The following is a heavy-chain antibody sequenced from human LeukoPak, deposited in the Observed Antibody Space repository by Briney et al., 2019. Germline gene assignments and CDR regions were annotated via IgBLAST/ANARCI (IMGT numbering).Heavy chain of an antibody. D-gene: IGHD6-13*01. V-gene: IGHV4-34*01. CDR2: INHSGST. CDR1: GGSFSGYY. CDR3: ARVPGGHSSSWYRDY. Sequence: SGTLSLTCAVYGGSFSGYYWSWIRQPPGKGLEWIGEINHSGSTNYNPSLKSRVTISVDTSKNQFSLKLSSVTAADTAVYYCARVPGGHSSSWYRDYWGQGTLVTVSS. J-gene: IGHJ4*02.